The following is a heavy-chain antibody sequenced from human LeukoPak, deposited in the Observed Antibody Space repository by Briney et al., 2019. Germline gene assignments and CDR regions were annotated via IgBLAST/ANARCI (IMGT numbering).Heavy chain of an antibody. CDR3: ASRYSGYVH. CDR2: IYPGDSDT. D-gene: IGHD5-12*01. Sequence: GESLKISCKGSGYSFTSYWIGWGRQMPGKGLEWMAIIYPGDSDTRYSPAFQGQVTISADESISTAYLQWSSLKASDTGMYYCASRYSGYVHWGQGTLVTVSS. V-gene: IGHV5-51*01. CDR1: GYSFTSYW. J-gene: IGHJ4*02.